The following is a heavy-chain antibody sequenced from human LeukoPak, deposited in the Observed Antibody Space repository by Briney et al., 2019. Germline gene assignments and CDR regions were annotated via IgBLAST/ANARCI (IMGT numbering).Heavy chain of an antibody. V-gene: IGHV3-30*04. J-gene: IGHJ4*02. CDR2: ISYDGSNK. CDR3: ASNSGYEKGY. CDR1: GFTFSSYA. D-gene: IGHD5-12*01. Sequence: GRSLRLSCAASGFTFSSYAMHWVRQAPGKGLEWVAVISYDGSNKYYADSVRGRFTISRDNSKNTLYLQMNSLRAEDTAVYYCASNSGYEKGYWGQGTLATVSS.